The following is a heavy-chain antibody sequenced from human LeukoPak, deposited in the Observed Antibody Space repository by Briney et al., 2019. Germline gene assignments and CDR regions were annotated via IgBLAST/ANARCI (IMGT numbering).Heavy chain of an antibody. CDR1: GYSFTSYW. Sequence: GESLKISCKGSGYSFTSYWIGWVRQMPGKGLERMGIIYPGDSDTRYSPSFQGQVTISADKSISTAYLQWSSLKASDTAMYYCARVNCSGGSCYEYFQHWGQGTLVTVSS. D-gene: IGHD2-15*01. CDR3: ARVNCSGGSCYEYFQH. V-gene: IGHV5-51*01. CDR2: IYPGDSDT. J-gene: IGHJ1*01.